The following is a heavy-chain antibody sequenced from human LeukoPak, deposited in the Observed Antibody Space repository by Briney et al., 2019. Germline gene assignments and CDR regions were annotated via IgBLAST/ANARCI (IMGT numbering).Heavy chain of an antibody. J-gene: IGHJ4*02. Sequence: GASVKVSCKASGYTFTGYYIHWVRQAPGQGLEWMGWINPNSGGTNYAQKFQGRVTMTRDTSISTAYMELRRLRSDDTAVYYCANDLNRGYSMFYFDYWGQGTLVTVSS. D-gene: IGHD5-18*01. CDR2: INPNSGGT. CDR1: GYTFTGYY. CDR3: ANDLNRGYSMFYFDY. V-gene: IGHV1-2*02.